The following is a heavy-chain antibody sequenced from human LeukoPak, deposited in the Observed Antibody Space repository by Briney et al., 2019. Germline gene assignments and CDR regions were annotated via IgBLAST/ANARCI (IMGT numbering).Heavy chain of an antibody. CDR2: IYNSGST. J-gene: IGHJ3*01. CDR1: GGSISRNSYY. D-gene: IGHD3-16*01. V-gene: IGHV4-31*11. Sequence: SETLSLTCAVSGGSISRNSYYWTWIRHHPGMGLEWIGYIYNSGSTYYNPSLKSRVTISLDRSRNQFSLDLTSVTAADTAVYYCVVDPRGDAFDFWGQGTMVTVSS. CDR3: VVDPRGDAFDF.